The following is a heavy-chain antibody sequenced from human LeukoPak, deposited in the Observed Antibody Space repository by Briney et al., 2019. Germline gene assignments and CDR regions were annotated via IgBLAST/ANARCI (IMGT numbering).Heavy chain of an antibody. V-gene: IGHV3-66*01. CDR1: GFTVSGNF. CDR3: SRDQRPHSSAWSPYGGMDV. CDR2: IYSGGTT. Sequence: PGGSLRLSCGASGFTVSGNFMNWVRQAPGKGLEWVSIIYSGGTTVYADSVRGRFTVSRDSSKNTLYLQMNSLTVEDTAVYFCSRDQRPHSSAWSPYGGMDVWGQGTTVIVSS. D-gene: IGHD6-19*01. J-gene: IGHJ6*02.